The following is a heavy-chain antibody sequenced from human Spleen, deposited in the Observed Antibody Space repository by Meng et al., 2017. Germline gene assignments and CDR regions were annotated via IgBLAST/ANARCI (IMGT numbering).Heavy chain of an antibody. CDR1: GFTFSNFA. V-gene: IGHV3-30*04. J-gene: IGHJ4*02. Sequence: GESLKISCAASGFTFSNFAMHWVRQGPGKGLEWLSFISYDGSHSYYADSVRGRFTVSRDNSKNTLYLQMNSLRAEDTAVYYCARDNSGYDSSGYYWLGNYYYFDYWGQGTLVTVS. CDR3: ARDNSGYDSSGYYWLGNYYYFDY. D-gene: IGHD3-22*01. CDR2: ISYDGSHS.